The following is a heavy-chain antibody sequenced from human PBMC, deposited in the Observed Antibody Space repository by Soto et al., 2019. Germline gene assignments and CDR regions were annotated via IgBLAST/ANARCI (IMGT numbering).Heavy chain of an antibody. CDR3: AAEVGFGPLFDY. J-gene: IGHJ4*02. CDR1: GGSISSGGYY. D-gene: IGHD3-3*01. Sequence: PSETLSLTCTVSGGSISSGGYYWIWIRQHPGKGLEWIGYIYYSGSTYYNPSLKSRVTISVDTSKNQFSLKLSSVTAADTAVYYCAAEVGFGPLFDYWGQGTLVTVSS. V-gene: IGHV4-31*03. CDR2: IYYSGST.